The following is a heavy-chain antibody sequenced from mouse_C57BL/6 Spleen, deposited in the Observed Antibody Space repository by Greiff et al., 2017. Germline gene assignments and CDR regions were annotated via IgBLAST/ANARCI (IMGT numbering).Heavy chain of an antibody. V-gene: IGHV1-42*01. CDR2: INPSTGGT. D-gene: IGHD1-1*01. J-gene: IGHJ4*01. Sequence: EVQLVESGPELVKPGASVKISCKASGYSFTGYYMNWVKQSPEKSLEWIGEINPSTGGTTYNQKFKAKATLTVDKSSSTAYMQLKSLTSEDSAVYYCAITTVDAMDYWGQGTSVTVSS. CDR3: AITTVDAMDY. CDR1: GYSFTGYY.